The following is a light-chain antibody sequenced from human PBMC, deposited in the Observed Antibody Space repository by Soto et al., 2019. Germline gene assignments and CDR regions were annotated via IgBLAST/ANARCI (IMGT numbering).Light chain of an antibody. Sequence: DIVMTQSPLSLPVTPGEPASISCRSSQSLLLGNGYNYLDWYLQKPGQSPQLLIYLGSNRASGVPDRFSGSGSGTDFTLKISRVEADDVGVYYCMQPLQTPVTFGQGTKLEIK. CDR3: MQPLQTPVT. J-gene: IGKJ2*01. V-gene: IGKV2-28*01. CDR2: LGS. CDR1: QSLLLGNGYNY.